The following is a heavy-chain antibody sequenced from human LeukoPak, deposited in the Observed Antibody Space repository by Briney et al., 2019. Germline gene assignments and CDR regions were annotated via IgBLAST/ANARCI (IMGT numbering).Heavy chain of an antibody. Sequence: GGSLRLSCAASEFTFSTYSMNWVRQAPGKGLEWVSSISSGSTYIYYADSVKGRFTISRDNAKSSLYLQMNSLRAEDTAVYYCAKDPYDYVWGVPHYWGQGTLVTVSS. D-gene: IGHD3-16*01. CDR1: EFTFSTYS. J-gene: IGHJ4*02. V-gene: IGHV3-21*01. CDR3: AKDPYDYVWGVPHY. CDR2: ISSGSTYI.